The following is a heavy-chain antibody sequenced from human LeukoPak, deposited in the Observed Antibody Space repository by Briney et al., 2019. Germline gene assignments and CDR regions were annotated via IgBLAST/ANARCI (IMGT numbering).Heavy chain of an antibody. CDR2: IIPILGIA. CDR3: ARVGYCSSTSCYRTPFDP. D-gene: IGHD2-2*01. J-gene: IGHJ5*02. V-gene: IGHV1-69*04. CDR1: GGTFSSYA. Sequence: SVSVSCKASGGTFSSYAISWVRQAPGQGLEWMGRIIPILGIANYAQKFQGRLTITADKSTTTAYMELSSLRSEDTAVYYCARVGYCSSTSCYRTPFDPWGQGTLVTVSS.